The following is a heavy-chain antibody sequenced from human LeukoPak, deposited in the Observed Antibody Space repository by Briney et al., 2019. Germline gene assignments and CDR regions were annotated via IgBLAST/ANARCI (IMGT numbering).Heavy chain of an antibody. D-gene: IGHD3-22*01. CDR3: ARVQEGYYYDSSGYKTYYGMDV. Sequence: GGSLRLSCAASGFTVRSNYISWVRQAPGKGLECVSLFYSGGSAYYADSMKGRFLISRDNSKNTLYLPMNSLRAEDTAVYYCARVQEGYYYDSSGYKTYYGMDVWGQGTTVTVSS. V-gene: IGHV3-66*01. CDR2: FYSGGSA. J-gene: IGHJ6*02. CDR1: GFTVRSNY.